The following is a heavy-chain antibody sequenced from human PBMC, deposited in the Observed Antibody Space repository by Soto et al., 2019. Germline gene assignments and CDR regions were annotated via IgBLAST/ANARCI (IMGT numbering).Heavy chain of an antibody. CDR1: GYAISSGFY. D-gene: IGHD3-10*01. J-gene: IGHJ4*02. CDR3: ARVRTVGMPGSPADS. V-gene: IGHV4-38-2*01. Sequence: ETLSLTCDVSGYAISSGFYWAWIRQPPGKRLEWIGNIYHTGTTYYNPSLKSRVTMSVDTSTNQFSLRLSSVTAADTAVFYCARVRTVGMPGSPADSWGKGTRGTVSS. CDR2: IYHTGTT.